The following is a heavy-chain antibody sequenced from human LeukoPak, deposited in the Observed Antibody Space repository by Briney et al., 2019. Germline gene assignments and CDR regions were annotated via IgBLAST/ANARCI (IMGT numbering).Heavy chain of an antibody. CDR3: ARTYYDILTGGRGPYYYYGMDV. Sequence: ASVKLSCNASGYTFTSYDINWGRQVTGQGLEQMGWMNTNSGNTGYAQKFQGRVTMTRNTSISTAYMELSSLRSEDTAVYYCARTYYDILTGGRGPYYYYGMDVWGQGTTVTVSS. CDR1: GYTFTSYD. CDR2: MNTNSGNT. J-gene: IGHJ6*02. V-gene: IGHV1-8*01. D-gene: IGHD3-9*01.